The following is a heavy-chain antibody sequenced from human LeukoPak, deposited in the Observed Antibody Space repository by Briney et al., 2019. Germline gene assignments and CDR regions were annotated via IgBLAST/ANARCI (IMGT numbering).Heavy chain of an antibody. Sequence: GGSLRLSCAASGFTFSSYAMSWVRQAPRKGLEWVSAISGSGGSTYYADSVKGRFTISRDNSKNTLYLQINSLRAEDTAVYYCAKDHLPGIVVADRDYWGQGTLVTVSS. D-gene: IGHD6-19*01. CDR1: GFTFSSYA. CDR2: ISGSGGST. V-gene: IGHV3-23*01. CDR3: AKDHLPGIVVADRDY. J-gene: IGHJ4*02.